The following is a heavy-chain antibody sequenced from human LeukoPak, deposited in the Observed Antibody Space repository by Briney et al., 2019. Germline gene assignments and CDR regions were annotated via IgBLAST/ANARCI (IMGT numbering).Heavy chain of an antibody. D-gene: IGHD4-17*01. Sequence: GGSLRLSCAASGFTFSSYAMHWVRQAPGMGLEWVAVISYDGSNKYYADSVKGRFTISRDNSKNTLYLQMNSLRAEDTAVYYCAGEGPTVTPDGDYWGQGTLVTVSS. CDR1: GFTFSSYA. CDR2: ISYDGSNK. V-gene: IGHV3-30-3*01. CDR3: AGEGPTVTPDGDY. J-gene: IGHJ4*02.